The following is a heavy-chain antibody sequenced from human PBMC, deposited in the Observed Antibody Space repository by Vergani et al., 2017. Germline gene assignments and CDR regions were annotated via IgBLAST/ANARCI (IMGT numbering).Heavy chain of an antibody. CDR2: IYHSGST. D-gene: IGHD6-6*01. J-gene: IGHJ5*02. V-gene: IGHV4-4*02. CDR3: ASIAARHHWFDP. Sequence: QVQLQESGPGLVKPSGTLSLTCAVSGGSISSSNWWSWVRQPPGTGLEWIGEIYHSGSTNPNPSLKSRVTISVDKSKNQCSRKLSSVTAADTAVYYCASIAARHHWFDPWGQGTLVTVSS. CDR1: GGSISSSNW.